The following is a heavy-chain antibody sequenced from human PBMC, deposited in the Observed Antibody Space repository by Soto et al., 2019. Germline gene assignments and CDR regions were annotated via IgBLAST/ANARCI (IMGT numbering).Heavy chain of an antibody. CDR3: ARGTYYDILTGPYFDY. J-gene: IGHJ4*02. CDR2: IYYSGST. D-gene: IGHD3-9*01. CDR1: GGSISSYY. Sequence: SETLSLTCTVSGGSISSYYWSWIRQPPGKGLEWIGYIYYSGSTNYNPSLKSRVTISVDTSKNQFSLKLSSVTAADTAVYYCARGTYYDILTGPYFDYWGQGTLVTVS. V-gene: IGHV4-59*01.